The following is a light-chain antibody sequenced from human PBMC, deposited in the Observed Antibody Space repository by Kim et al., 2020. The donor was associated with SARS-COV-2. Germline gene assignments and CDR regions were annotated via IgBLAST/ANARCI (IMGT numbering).Light chain of an antibody. CDR2: GAS. V-gene: IGKV3-20*01. J-gene: IGKJ1*01. CDR3: QHYGSSPWT. CDR1: QSVRNLV. Sequence: WSPGERATLACRASQSVRNLVAWFQQRPGQAPRLLIHGASNRASGTPARFSGSGSGTDFTLTINRLEPEDFAVYYCQHYGSSPWTFGQGTKVDIK.